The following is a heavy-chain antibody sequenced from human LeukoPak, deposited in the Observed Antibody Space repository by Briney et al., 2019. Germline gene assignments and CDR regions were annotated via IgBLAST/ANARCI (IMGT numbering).Heavy chain of an antibody. CDR1: GGSFSGYY. V-gene: IGHV4-34*01. J-gene: IGHJ4*02. Sequence: SETLSLTCAVYGGSFSGYYWSWIRQPPGKGLEWIGEINHSGSTNYNPSLKSRVTISVDTSKNQFSLKLSSVTAADTAVYYCARGRYSSSSPFSDYWGQGTLVTVSS. D-gene: IGHD6-6*01. CDR3: ARGRYSSSSPFSDY. CDR2: INHSGST.